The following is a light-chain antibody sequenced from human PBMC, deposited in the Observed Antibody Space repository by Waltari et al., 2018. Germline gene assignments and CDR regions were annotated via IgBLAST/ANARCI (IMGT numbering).Light chain of an antibody. V-gene: IGKV3-20*01. CDR1: QSVGRS. CDR3: QKYVKLPAT. CDR2: NAS. Sequence: EIVLTQSPGTLSLSPGERATLSCRASQSVGRSLAWYQQKPGQAPRLLIYNASTRATGIPDRFSGSGSGTDFSLTISRLDPEDVAVYYCQKYVKLPATFGQGTKVEI. J-gene: IGKJ1*01.